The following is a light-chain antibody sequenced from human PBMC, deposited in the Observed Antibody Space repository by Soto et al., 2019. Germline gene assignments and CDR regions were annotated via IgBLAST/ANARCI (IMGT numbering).Light chain of an antibody. CDR1: QSVRSF. CDR2: GAS. CDR3: QQYSNWPSWT. Sequence: EKGMTQSQATLSMSPGERATLSCRASQSVRSFLAWYQQKPGQAPRLLIYGASTRATGIPARFSGSGSGTEFTLTISSLQSEDFAVYYCQQYSNWPSWTFGQGTKVEVK. V-gene: IGKV3-15*01. J-gene: IGKJ1*01.